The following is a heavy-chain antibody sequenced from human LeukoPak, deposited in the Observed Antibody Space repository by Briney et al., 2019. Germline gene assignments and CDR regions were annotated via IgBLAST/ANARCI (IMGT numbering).Heavy chain of an antibody. CDR3: ATGYSSTWYYFDY. CDR2: IYHSGST. Sequence: SETLSLTCTVSGDSISSYYWSWIRQPPGKGLEWIGYIYHSGSTNYNPSLKSRVAISADTSKDQFSLKLASVTAADTAVYYCATGYSSTWYYFDYWGQGTLVTVSS. V-gene: IGHV4-59*01. D-gene: IGHD6-13*01. CDR1: GDSISSYY. J-gene: IGHJ4*02.